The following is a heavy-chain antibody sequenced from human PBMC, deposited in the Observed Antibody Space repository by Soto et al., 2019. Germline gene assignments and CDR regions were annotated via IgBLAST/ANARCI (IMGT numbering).Heavy chain of an antibody. CDR2: ISSSGSTI. Sequence: EVQLVESGGGLVQPGGSLRLSCAASGFTFSSYEMNWVRQAPGKGLEWVSYISSSGSTIYYADSVKGRFTISRDNAKKSLYLKMNSLRAEDTAVYYCAYLGPDYSSGWYARFDYWGQGTLVTVSS. D-gene: IGHD6-19*01. J-gene: IGHJ4*02. CDR1: GFTFSSYE. CDR3: AYLGPDYSSGWYARFDY. V-gene: IGHV3-48*03.